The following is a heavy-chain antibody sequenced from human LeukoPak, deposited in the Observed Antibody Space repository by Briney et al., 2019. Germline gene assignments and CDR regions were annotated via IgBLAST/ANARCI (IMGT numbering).Heavy chain of an antibody. Sequence: GGSLRLSCAASGFTFSNHWMTWVRQAPGKGLEWVANINQDGSQKYDVDSVKGRFTISRDNAKNSLYLQMSSLRAEDTAIYYCARESITLIAAVLTTEGSGFDYWGQGTLVTVSS. J-gene: IGHJ4*02. CDR2: INQDGSQK. CDR3: ARESITLIAAVLTTEGSGFDY. CDR1: GFTFSNHW. V-gene: IGHV3-7*01. D-gene: IGHD3-22*01.